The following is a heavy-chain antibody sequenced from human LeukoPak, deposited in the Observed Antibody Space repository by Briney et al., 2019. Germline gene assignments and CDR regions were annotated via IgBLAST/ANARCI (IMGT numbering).Heavy chain of an antibody. CDR2: ISGSGGST. Sequence: GGSLRLSCAASGFTFSSYAMSWVRQAPGKGVEWVSAISGSGGSTYYAESVKGRFTIERENSKKRMYRQMNSLRAEDTAVYCCAKGRPIAARHFDYWGQGTLVTVSS. D-gene: IGHD6-6*01. CDR3: AKGRPIAARHFDY. V-gene: IGHV3-23*01. J-gene: IGHJ4*02. CDR1: GFTFSSYA.